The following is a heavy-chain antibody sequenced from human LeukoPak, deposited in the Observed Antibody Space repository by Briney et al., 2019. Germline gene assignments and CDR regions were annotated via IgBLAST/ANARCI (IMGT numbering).Heavy chain of an antibody. D-gene: IGHD3-3*01. V-gene: IGHV4-34*01. CDR2: INHSGST. Sequence: SETLSLTCAVYGGSFSGYYWSWIRQPPGKGLEWIGEINHSGSTNYNPSLKSRVTISVDTSKNQFSLKLSSVTAADTAVYYCARSPYDFWSGYFEAPGYYYYMDVWGKGTTVTVSS. J-gene: IGHJ6*03. CDR1: GGSFSGYY. CDR3: ARSPYDFWSGYFEAPGYYYYMDV.